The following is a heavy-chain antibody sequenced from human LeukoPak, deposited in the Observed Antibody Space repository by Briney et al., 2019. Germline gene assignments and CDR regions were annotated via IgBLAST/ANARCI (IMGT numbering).Heavy chain of an antibody. CDR3: ATDGAGFDT. CDR1: GFTFSSYS. V-gene: IGHV3-48*04. Sequence: GGSLRLSCAASGFTFSSYSMNWVRQAPGKGLEWLSYINIGGTNTHYADSVKGRFTISRDNAKKSLYLEMNNLRAEDTAAYYCATDGAGFDTWGQGVLVTVSS. J-gene: IGHJ5*02. CDR2: INIGGTNT.